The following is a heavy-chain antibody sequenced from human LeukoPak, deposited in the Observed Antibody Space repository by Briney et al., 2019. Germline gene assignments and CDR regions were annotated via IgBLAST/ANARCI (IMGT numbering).Heavy chain of an antibody. D-gene: IGHD2-15*01. CDR1: GFTVSSNY. J-gene: IGHJ3*02. V-gene: IGHV3-53*01. CDR3: AKDLGYCSGGSCSAFDI. Sequence: GGSLRLSCAASGFTVSSNYMSWVRQAPGKGLEWVSVIYSGGSTYYADSVKGRFTISRDNSKNTLYLQMNSLRAEDTAVYYCAKDLGYCSGGSCSAFDIWGQGIMVTVSS. CDR2: IYSGGST.